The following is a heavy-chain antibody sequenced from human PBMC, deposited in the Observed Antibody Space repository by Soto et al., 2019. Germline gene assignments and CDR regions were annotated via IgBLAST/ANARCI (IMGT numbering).Heavy chain of an antibody. J-gene: IGHJ5*02. CDR2: IIPIFGTA. Sequence: GASVKVSCKASGGTFSSYAIRWVRQAPGQGLEWMGGIIPIFGTANYAQKFQGRVTITADESTSTAYMELSSLRSEDTAVYYCAKSGSAFKWENWFDPWGQGTLVTVSS. CDR1: GGTFSSYA. D-gene: IGHD1-26*01. CDR3: AKSGSAFKWENWFDP. V-gene: IGHV1-69*13.